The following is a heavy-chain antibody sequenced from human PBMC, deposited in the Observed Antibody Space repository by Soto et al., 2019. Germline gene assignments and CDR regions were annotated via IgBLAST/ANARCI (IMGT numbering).Heavy chain of an antibody. CDR3: AKDGYCSSTSCYRNWFDP. CDR2: ISYDGSNK. CDR1: GFTFSSYG. Sequence: GGSLRLSCAASGFTFSSYGMHWVRQAPGKGLEWVAVISYDGSNKYYADSVKGRFTISRDNSKNTLYLQMNGLRAEDTAVYYCAKDGYCSSTSCYRNWFDPWGQGTLVTVSS. D-gene: IGHD2-2*02. V-gene: IGHV3-30*18. J-gene: IGHJ5*02.